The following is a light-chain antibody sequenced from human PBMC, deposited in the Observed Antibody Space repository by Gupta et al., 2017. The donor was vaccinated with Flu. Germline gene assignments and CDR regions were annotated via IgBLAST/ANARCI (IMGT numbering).Light chain of an antibody. Sequence: QSALTQPRAVSGSPGQSVTISCTETSSDVGCYNFVSWYQQHPGKAPKLMISNVTKRPSGFPDRFSGSKSGNTASLTISGLQAEDEADYYCCSYAGTYTYVFGGGTKLTVL. V-gene: IGLV2-11*01. CDR1: SSDVGCYNF. CDR3: CSYAGTYTYV. CDR2: NVT. J-gene: IGLJ3*02.